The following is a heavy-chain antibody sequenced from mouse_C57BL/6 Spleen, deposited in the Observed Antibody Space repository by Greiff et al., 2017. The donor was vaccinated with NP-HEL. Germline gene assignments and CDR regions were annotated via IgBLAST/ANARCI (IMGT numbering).Heavy chain of an antibody. Sequence: VQLQQSGPGLVQPSQPLSITCTVSGFSLTSYGVHWVRQSPGKGLEWLGVIWSGGSTDYNAAFISRLSISKDNSKSQVFFKMNSLQADDTAIYYCARNPLMIPTGAWFAYWGQGTLVTVSA. J-gene: IGHJ3*01. CDR2: IWSGGST. V-gene: IGHV2-2*01. CDR1: GFSLTSYG. D-gene: IGHD2-4*01. CDR3: ARNPLMIPTGAWFAY.